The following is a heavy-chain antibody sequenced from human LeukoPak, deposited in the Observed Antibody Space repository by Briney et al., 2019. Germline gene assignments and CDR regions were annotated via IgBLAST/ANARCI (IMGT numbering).Heavy chain of an antibody. J-gene: IGHJ4*02. CDR3: ASEIIFGSFDY. V-gene: IGHV3-7*01. CDR2: IKQDGSEK. D-gene: IGHD3-3*01. Sequence: GGSLRLSCAASGFTFSTYWMTWVRQAPGKGLEWVANIKQDGSEKYFVDSVKGRFTISRDNANNSLYLQMNSLRAEDTAVYYCASEIIFGSFDYWGQGTLVTVSS. CDR1: GFTFSTYW.